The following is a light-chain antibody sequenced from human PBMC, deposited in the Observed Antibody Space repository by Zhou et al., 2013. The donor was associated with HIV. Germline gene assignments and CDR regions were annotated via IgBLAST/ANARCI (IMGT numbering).Light chain of an antibody. J-gene: IGKJ2*01. CDR2: GAS. CDR1: QDINTD. V-gene: IGKV1-12*01. Sequence: DIQMTQSPSSVSASVGDRVILTCRASQDINTDLAWYQQKPGRAPNLLIYGASRVQNGVPSRFSGSGSGTEFSLTINGLQPEDFAVYYCQQRSNWPPYTFGQGTKLEIK. CDR3: QQRSNWPPYT.